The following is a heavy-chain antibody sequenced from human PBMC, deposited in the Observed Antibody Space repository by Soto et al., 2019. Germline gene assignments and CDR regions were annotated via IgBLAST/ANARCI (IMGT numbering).Heavy chain of an antibody. J-gene: IGHJ4*02. CDR1: GGSISSYY. V-gene: IGHV4-59*01. CDR2: IYYSGST. D-gene: IGHD3-3*01. CDR3: ARTSPVPIYFDY. Sequence: QVQLQESGPGLMKPSETLSLTCTVSGGSISSYYWSWIRQPPGKGLGWIGYIYYSGSTNYNPSLKSRVTISVNTSKNQFSLKLSSVTAADTAVYFCARTSPVPIYFDYWGQGTLVTVSS.